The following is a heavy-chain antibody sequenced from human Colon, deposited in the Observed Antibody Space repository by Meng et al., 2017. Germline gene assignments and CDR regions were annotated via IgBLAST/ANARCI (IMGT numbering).Heavy chain of an antibody. CDR2: ISSSSS. CDR3: ARGRVVVVASPSDY. V-gene: IGHV3-21*01. D-gene: IGHD2-15*01. Sequence: EVQLVESAGGLVKPGGSLRLSCAASGFTFSSYSMNWVRQAPGKGLEWVSSISSSSSYADSVKGRFTISRDNAKNSLYLQMNSLRAEDTAVYYCARGRVVVVASPSDYWGQGTLVTVSS. CDR1: GFTFSSYS. J-gene: IGHJ4*02.